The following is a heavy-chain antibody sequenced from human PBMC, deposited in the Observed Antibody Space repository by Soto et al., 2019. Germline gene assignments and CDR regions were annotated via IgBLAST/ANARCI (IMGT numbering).Heavy chain of an antibody. CDR3: ARAIVGANAGWFDP. V-gene: IGHV4-59*01. J-gene: IGHJ5*02. D-gene: IGHD1-26*01. CDR1: SGSISNYY. CDR2: IYYSGST. Sequence: PSETLSLTCTVSSGSISNYYWSWIRQSPGKRLEWIGYIYYSGSTNYNPFLESRVTISVDTSKNQFSLKLSSVTAADTAVYYCARAIVGANAGWFDPWGQGTLVTVSS.